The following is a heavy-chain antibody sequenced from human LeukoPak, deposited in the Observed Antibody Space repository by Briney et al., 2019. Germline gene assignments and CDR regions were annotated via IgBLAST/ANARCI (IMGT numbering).Heavy chain of an antibody. CDR1: GYSFTSYW. V-gene: IGHV5-51*01. Sequence: GESLKISCKGSGYSFTSYWIGWVRQMPGKGLEWMGIIYPGDSDTRYSPSFQGQVTISADKSISTAYLQWSSLKASDTAMYYCARTSRGAARPNFYYYMDVWGKGTTVTVSS. J-gene: IGHJ6*03. D-gene: IGHD6-6*01. CDR2: IYPGDSDT. CDR3: ARTSRGAARPNFYYYMDV.